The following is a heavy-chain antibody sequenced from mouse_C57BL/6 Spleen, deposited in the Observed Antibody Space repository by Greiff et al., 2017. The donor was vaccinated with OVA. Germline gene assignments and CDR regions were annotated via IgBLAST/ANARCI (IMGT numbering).Heavy chain of an antibody. CDR3: ARSEYGSSYPSWFAY. V-gene: IGHV1-55*01. CDR1: GYTFTSYW. J-gene: IGHJ3*01. Sequence: QVQLQQPGAELVKPGASVKMSCKASGYTFTSYWITWVKQRPGQGLEWIGDIYPGSGSTNYNEKFKSKATLTVDTSSSTAYMPLSSLTSEDSAVYYCARSEYGSSYPSWFAYWGQGTLVTVSA. CDR2: IYPGSGST. D-gene: IGHD1-1*01.